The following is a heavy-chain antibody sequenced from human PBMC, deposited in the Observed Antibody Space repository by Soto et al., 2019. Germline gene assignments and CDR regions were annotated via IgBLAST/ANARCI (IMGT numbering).Heavy chain of an antibody. D-gene: IGHD2-15*01. CDR1: GFTFSSYS. J-gene: IGHJ6*02. CDR2: ISSSSSYI. V-gene: IGHV3-21*01. Sequence: PGGSLRLSCAASGFTFSSYSMNWVRQAPGKGLEWVSSISSSSSYIYYADSVKGRFTISRDNAKNSLYLQMNSLRAEDTAVYYCARDIVVEVAATGNYYYYYYGMDVWGQGTTVTVSS. CDR3: ARDIVVEVAATGNYYYYYYGMDV.